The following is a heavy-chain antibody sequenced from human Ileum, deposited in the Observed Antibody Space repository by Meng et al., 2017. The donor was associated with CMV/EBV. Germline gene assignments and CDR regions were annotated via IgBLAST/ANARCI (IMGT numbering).Heavy chain of an antibody. Sequence: TIGNYFYNWIRQSPGKGLEWVSYISRSGDIQYYADAVKGRFTISRDNAKNSLFLQLNSLRVEDTAVFYCARGGFGRGGMDVWGHGTTVTVSS. V-gene: IGHV3-11*01. CDR1: TIGNYF. J-gene: IGHJ6*02. CDR2: ISRSGDIQ. CDR3: ARGGFGRGGMDV. D-gene: IGHD1-26*01.